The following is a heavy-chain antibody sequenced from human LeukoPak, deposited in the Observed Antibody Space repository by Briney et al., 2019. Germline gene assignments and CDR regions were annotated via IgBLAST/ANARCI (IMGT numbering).Heavy chain of an antibody. Sequence: QPGGSLRLSCAASGFTVSSNYMSWVRQAPGKGLEWVSIIYSGGSTYYADSVKGRFTISRDNSKNTLYLQMNSLRAEDTAVYYCAKRQGPSSSFDYWGQGALVTVSS. CDR2: IYSGGST. D-gene: IGHD2-2*01. V-gene: IGHV3-66*04. CDR3: AKRQGPSSSFDY. CDR1: GFTVSSNY. J-gene: IGHJ4*02.